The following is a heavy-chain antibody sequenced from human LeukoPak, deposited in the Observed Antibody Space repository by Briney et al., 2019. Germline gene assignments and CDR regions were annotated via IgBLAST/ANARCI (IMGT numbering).Heavy chain of an antibody. J-gene: IGHJ4*02. D-gene: IGHD2-2*01. V-gene: IGHV4-34*01. Sequence: PSETLSLTCAVYGGSFSGYYWSWIRQPPGKGLEWIGEINHSGSTNYNPSLKSRVTTSVDTSKNQFSLELSSVTAADTAVYYCARGSGYCSSTSCYDYWGQGTLVTVSS. CDR2: INHSGST. CDR1: GGSFSGYY. CDR3: ARGSGYCSSTSCYDY.